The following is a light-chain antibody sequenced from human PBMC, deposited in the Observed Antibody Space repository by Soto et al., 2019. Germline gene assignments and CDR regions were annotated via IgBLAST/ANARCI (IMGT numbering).Light chain of an antibody. Sequence: EIVMTQSPATLSVSPGERATLSCRAIQSIGYYLAWYQEKPGQAPRLLIYDASIRATGIPARFSGSWSGTDFTLTINGLEPEDSAVYYCQQRGNWPPTWTFGQGTKVDIK. CDR2: DAS. J-gene: IGKJ1*01. CDR1: QSIGYY. V-gene: IGKV3-11*01. CDR3: QQRGNWPPTWT.